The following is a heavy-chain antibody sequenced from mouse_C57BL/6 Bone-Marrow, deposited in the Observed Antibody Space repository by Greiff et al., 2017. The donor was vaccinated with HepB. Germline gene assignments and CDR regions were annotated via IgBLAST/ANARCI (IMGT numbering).Heavy chain of an antibody. CDR3: ARTGYGRTWFAF. CDR1: GYSFTGYF. D-gene: IGHD1-1*01. Sequence: VQLQQSGPELVKPGDSVKISCKASGYSFTGYFMNWVMQSHGKSLEWIGRINPYNGDTYYNQKFKGKATLTVDKSSSTAHMELRSLTSDDSAVYYCARTGYGRTWFAFWGQGTLVTVSA. CDR2: INPYNGDT. V-gene: IGHV1-20*01. J-gene: IGHJ3*01.